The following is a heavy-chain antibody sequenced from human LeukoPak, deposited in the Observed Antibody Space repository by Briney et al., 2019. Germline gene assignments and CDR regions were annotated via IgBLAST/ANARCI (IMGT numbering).Heavy chain of an antibody. CDR1: GGTFRDFA. CDR3: ASDIYGSQPSDY. J-gene: IGHJ4*02. D-gene: IGHD3-10*01. V-gene: IGHV1-69*05. Sequence: SVKVSCKASGGTFRDFAVSWVRQAPGQGLEWMGGIVPIFDTPNYAQRFEDRVTITTDEVTNTAYMELTGLRSEDTAVYYCASDIYGSQPSDYWGQGTLVIVSS. CDR2: IVPIFDTP.